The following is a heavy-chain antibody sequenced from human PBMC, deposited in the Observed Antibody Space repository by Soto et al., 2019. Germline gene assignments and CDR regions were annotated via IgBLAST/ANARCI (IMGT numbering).Heavy chain of an antibody. V-gene: IGHV4-59*01. CDR3: ARVIRVTGPFDY. J-gene: IGHJ4*02. D-gene: IGHD3-10*01. CDR2: IYYSGST. Sequence: LQPPGKGLEWIGYIYYSGSTNYNPSLKSRVTISVDTSKNQFSLKLSSVTAADTAVYYCARVIRVTGPFDYWGQGTLVTVSS.